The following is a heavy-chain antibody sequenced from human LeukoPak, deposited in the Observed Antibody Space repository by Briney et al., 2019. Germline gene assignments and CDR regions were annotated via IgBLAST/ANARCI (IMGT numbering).Heavy chain of an antibody. CDR3: ARVSPPALIGSYGKHFDY. D-gene: IGHD5-18*01. V-gene: IGHV4-34*01. Sequence: SETLSLTCAVYGGSFSGYYWSWIRQPPGKGLEWIGEINHSGSTNYNPSLKSRVTISVDTSKNQFSLKLSSVTAADTAVYYCARVSPPALIGSYGKHFDYWGQGTLVTVSS. CDR2: INHSGST. J-gene: IGHJ4*02. CDR1: GGSFSGYY.